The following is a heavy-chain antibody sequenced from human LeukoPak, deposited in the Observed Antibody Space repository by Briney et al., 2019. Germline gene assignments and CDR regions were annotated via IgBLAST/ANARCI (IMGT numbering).Heavy chain of an antibody. CDR2: INHSGST. V-gene: IGHV4-34*01. CDR1: GGSFSGYY. Sequence: SQTLSLTCAVYGGSFSGYYWSWIRQPPGKVLEWIGEINHSGSTNYNPSLKSRVTISVDTSKNQFSLKLSSVTAADTAVYYCARGKLNDIVVVPAAIRYYYYGMDVWGQGTTVTVSS. J-gene: IGHJ6*02. D-gene: IGHD2-2*01. CDR3: ARGKLNDIVVVPAAIRYYYYGMDV.